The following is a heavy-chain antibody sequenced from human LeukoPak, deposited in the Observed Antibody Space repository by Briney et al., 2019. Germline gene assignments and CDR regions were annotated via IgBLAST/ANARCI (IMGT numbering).Heavy chain of an antibody. J-gene: IGHJ6*03. CDR3: AREDGDYVAYCYMDV. CDR2: ISSSSSTI. Sequence: GGSLRLSCAASGFTFSSYSMNWVRQAPGKGLEWVSYISSSSSTIYYADSVKGRFTISRDNAKNSLYLQMNSLRAEDTAVYYCAREDGDYVAYCYMDVWGKGTTVTVSS. D-gene: IGHD4-17*01. CDR1: GFTFSSYS. V-gene: IGHV3-48*01.